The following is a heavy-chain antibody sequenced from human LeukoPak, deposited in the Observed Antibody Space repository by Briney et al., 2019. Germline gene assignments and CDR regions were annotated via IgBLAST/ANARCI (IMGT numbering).Heavy chain of an antibody. CDR1: GYTFTGYY. J-gene: IGHJ4*02. V-gene: IGHV1-2*02. CDR2: INPNSGGT. D-gene: IGHD2-2*01. CDR3: ARSGRYCSSTSCYSY. Sequence: GGSVKVSFKASGYTFTGYYMHWVRQAPGQGLEWMGWINPNSGGTNYAQKFQGRVTMTRDTSISTAYMELSRLRSDDTAVYYCARSGRYCSSTSCYSYWGQGTLVTVSP.